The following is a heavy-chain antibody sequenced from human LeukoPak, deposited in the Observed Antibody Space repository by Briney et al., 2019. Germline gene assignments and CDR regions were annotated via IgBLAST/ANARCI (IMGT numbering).Heavy chain of an antibody. CDR3: ARLPRVDSIAARGYFDY. D-gene: IGHD6-6*01. V-gene: IGHV3-53*01. J-gene: IGHJ4*02. CDR1: GFTVSTNY. CDR2: LYSGGST. Sequence: GGSLRLSCAASGFTVSTNYMSWVRQAPGKGLEWVSILYSGGSTYYANSMKGRFTISRDNSNNTLYLQMSSLKADDTAVYYCARLPRVDSIAARGYFDYWGQGTLVTVSS.